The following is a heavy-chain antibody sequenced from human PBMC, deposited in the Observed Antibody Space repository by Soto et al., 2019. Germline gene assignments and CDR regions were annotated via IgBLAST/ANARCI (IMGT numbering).Heavy chain of an antibody. CDR1: GGAISSYY. Sequence: SETLSLTGPVAGGAISSYYWSWIRQPPGKGLEWIGYIYYSGSTNYNHSLKSRVTISVDTSKNQFSLKLSSVTAADTAVYYCARDWRVSYYYYGMDVWGQGTTVTVS. V-gene: IGHV4-59*01. CDR3: ARDWRVSYYYYGMDV. CDR2: IYYSGST. J-gene: IGHJ6*02.